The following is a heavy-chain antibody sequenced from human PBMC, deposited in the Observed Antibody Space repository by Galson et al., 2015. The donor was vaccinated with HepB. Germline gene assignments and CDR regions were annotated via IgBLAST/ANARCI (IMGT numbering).Heavy chain of an antibody. CDR2: IGAYNGDT. D-gene: IGHD1-1*01. CDR1: GYTFTNYG. V-gene: IGHV1-18*04. J-gene: IGHJ6*02. Sequence: SVKVSCKASGYTFTNYGFTWVRQAPGQGLEWMGWIGAYNGDTRYAPKMQGRVTLTAATSTSTAYMELRSLRSDDTAVYYCARTTKIHYYYAMDVWGQGATVTVSS. CDR3: ARTTKIHYYYAMDV.